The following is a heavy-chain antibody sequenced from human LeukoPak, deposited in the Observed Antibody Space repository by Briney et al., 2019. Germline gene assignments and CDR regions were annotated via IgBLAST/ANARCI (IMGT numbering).Heavy chain of an antibody. CDR1: GFTFSSYA. Sequence: GGSLRLSCAASGFTFSSYAMSWVRQAPGKGLEWVSAISGSGGSTYYADSVKGRFTISRDNSKNTLYLQMNSLRAEDTAVYYRATSPSSGWYYFDYWGQGTLVTVSS. CDR2: ISGSGGST. CDR3: ATSPSSGWYYFDY. V-gene: IGHV3-23*01. J-gene: IGHJ4*02. D-gene: IGHD6-19*01.